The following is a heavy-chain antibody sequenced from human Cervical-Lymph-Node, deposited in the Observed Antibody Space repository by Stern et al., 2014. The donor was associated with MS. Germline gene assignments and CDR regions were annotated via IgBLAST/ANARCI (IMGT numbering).Heavy chain of an antibody. CDR2: ISAYNGNT. V-gene: IGHV1-18*01. D-gene: IGHD2-15*01. CDR3: ARGLLGSENAFDI. CDR1: GYTFTSYG. Sequence: QLVQSGAEVMKPGASVKVSCEASGYTFTSYGISWVRQAPGKGLECMGWISAYNGNTNYAQKLQSSVTMTTVTSTSTGYMDLRSLRSDDTAVYYCARGLLGSENAFDIWGQGTMVTVSS. J-gene: IGHJ3*02.